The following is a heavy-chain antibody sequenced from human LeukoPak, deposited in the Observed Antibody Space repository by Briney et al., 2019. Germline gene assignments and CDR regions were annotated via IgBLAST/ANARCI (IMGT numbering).Heavy chain of an antibody. V-gene: IGHV4-38-2*02. CDR2: IYHSGNT. CDR3: ARVPHGETIFGVVLYWCDP. CDR1: SYSISNGYY. Sequence: PSETLSLTCTVSSYSISNGYYWGWIRQPPGKGLEWIGSIYHSGNTYYNPSLKSRVTISVDTSKNQFSLKLSSVTTADTAVYYCARVPHGETIFGVVLYWCDPWGQGTLVTVFS. J-gene: IGHJ5*02. D-gene: IGHD3-3*01.